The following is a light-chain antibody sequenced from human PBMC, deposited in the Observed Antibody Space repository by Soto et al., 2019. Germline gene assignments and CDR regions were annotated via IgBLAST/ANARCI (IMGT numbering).Light chain of an antibody. Sequence: QSALTQPPSASGSPGQSVTISCTGTSSDVGGYHYVSWYQQHPGKAPKLMIHEVTKRPSGVPDRFSGSKSGTSASLAITGLQAEDEADYYCHSFNSGLRASVFGSGTKLTVL. CDR2: EVT. CDR1: SSDVGGYHY. J-gene: IGLJ1*01. CDR3: HSFNSGLRASV. V-gene: IGLV2-8*01.